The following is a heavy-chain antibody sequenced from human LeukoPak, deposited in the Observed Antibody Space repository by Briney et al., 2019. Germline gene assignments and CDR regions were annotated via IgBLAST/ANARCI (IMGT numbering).Heavy chain of an antibody. J-gene: IGHJ4*02. CDR1: GFTFSSYW. CDR2: IKQDGSEK. D-gene: IGHD3-22*01. Sequence: PGGSLRLSCAASGFTFSSYWMSWVRQAPGKGLEWVANIKQDGSEKYYVDSVKGRFTISRDNTKNSLYLQMNSLRAEDTAVYYCSYYDSSGYLWDWGQGTLVTVSS. V-gene: IGHV3-7*01. CDR3: SYYDSSGYLWD.